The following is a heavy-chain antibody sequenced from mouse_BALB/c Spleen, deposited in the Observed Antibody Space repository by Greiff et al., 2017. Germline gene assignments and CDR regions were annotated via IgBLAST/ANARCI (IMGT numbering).Heavy chain of an antibody. V-gene: IGHV5-4*02. J-gene: IGHJ3*01. CDR2: ISDGGSYT. CDR3: ARDYYGSSSFFAY. Sequence: EVQVVESGGGLVKPGGSLKLSCAASGFTFSDYYMYWVRQTPEKRLEWVATISDGGSYTYYPDSVKGRFTISRDNAKNNLYLQMSSLKSEDTAMYYCARDYYGSSSFFAYWGQGTLVTVSA. CDR1: GFTFSDYY. D-gene: IGHD1-1*01.